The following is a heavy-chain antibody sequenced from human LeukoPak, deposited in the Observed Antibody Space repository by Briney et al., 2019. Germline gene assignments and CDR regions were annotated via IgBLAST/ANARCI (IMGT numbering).Heavy chain of an antibody. CDR2: ISGSGGST. Sequence: GGSLRLSCAASGFTFSSYGMSWVRQAPGKGLEWVSAISGSGGSTYYADSVKGRVTISRDISKNTLYLQMNSLRAEDTAVYYCAKDRGYLYYMDVWGKGTTVTVSS. CDR3: AKDRGYLYYMDV. V-gene: IGHV3-23*01. J-gene: IGHJ6*03. CDR1: GFTFSSYG. D-gene: IGHD3-10*01.